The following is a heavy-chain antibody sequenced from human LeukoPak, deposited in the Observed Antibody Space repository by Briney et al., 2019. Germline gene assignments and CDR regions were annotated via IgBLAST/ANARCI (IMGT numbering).Heavy chain of an antibody. Sequence: SETLSLTCTVSGGSISSSSYYWGWIRQPPGKGLELIGSIYYSGSTYYNPSLKSRVTISVDTSKNQFSLKLSSVTAADTAVYYCARLNSGYGRADFDYWGQGTLVTVSS. D-gene: IGHD5-12*01. CDR3: ARLNSGYGRADFDY. V-gene: IGHV4-39*01. CDR1: GGSISSSSYY. J-gene: IGHJ4*02. CDR2: IYYSGST.